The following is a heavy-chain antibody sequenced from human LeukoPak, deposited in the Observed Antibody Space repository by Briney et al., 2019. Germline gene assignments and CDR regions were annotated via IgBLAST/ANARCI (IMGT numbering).Heavy chain of an antibody. CDR2: IYYSGST. V-gene: IGHV4-30-2*03. CDR3: ARGWYSRYYFDY. J-gene: IGHJ4*02. D-gene: IGHD6-19*01. CDR1: GGSISSGGYS. Sequence: PSETLSLTCAVSGGSISSGGYSWSWIRQPPGKGLEWIGNIYYSGSTYYNPSLMSRVTISVDTSKNQFSLNLSSVTAADTAVYYCARGWYSRYYFDYWGQGTLVTVSS.